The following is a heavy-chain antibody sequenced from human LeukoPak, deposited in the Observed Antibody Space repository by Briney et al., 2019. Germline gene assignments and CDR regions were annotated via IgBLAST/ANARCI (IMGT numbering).Heavy chain of an antibody. J-gene: IGHJ5*02. Sequence: GGSLRLSCAASGFTFSSYAMSWVRQAPGKGLEWVSAISGSGGSTYHADSVKGRFNISRDNSKNTLYLQMNSLRAEDTAVYYCAKDHYYDSSGSYPNWFDPWGQGTLVTVSS. CDR3: AKDHYYDSSGSYPNWFDP. V-gene: IGHV3-23*01. D-gene: IGHD3-22*01. CDR2: ISGSGGST. CDR1: GFTFSSYA.